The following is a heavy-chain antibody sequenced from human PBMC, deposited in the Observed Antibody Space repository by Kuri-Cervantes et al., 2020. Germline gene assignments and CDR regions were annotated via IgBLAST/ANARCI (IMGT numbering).Heavy chain of an antibody. CDR1: GGSISGYY. CDR3: ARKKWVQSGDVFDI. J-gene: IGHJ3*02. V-gene: IGHV4-59*01. CDR2: TYYSGST. Sequence: GSLRLSCTVSGGSISGYYWNWIRQPPGKGLEWIGFTYYSGSTDYNPSLKSRVSIAIDMSTSQFSLSLSSVAAADTAVYYCARKKWVQSGDVFDIWGQGTMVTVSS. D-gene: IGHD5-24*01.